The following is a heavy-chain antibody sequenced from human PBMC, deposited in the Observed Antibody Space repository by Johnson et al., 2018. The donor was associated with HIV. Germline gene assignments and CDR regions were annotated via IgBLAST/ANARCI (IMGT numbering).Heavy chain of an antibody. CDR2: IGSGGTTI. Sequence: QVQLVESGGGLIQPGGSLRLSCAASGFTFSDYYMSWIRQAPGKGLEWLSYIGSGGTTIYSADSVKGRFTLSRDNAMNSLYLQMNSLRADDTAVYYCARFEGFITTLRVVGDAFDIWGQGTMVTVSS. CDR3: ARFEGFITTLRVVGDAFDI. D-gene: IGHD3-10*01. CDR1: GFTFSDYY. J-gene: IGHJ3*02. V-gene: IGHV3-11*04.